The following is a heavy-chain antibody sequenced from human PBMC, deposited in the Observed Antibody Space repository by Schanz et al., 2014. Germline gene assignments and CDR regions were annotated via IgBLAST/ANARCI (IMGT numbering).Heavy chain of an antibody. CDR3: ARGRGFYDY. D-gene: IGHD3-10*01. Sequence: QVQLVQSGAEVKKPGSSVKVSCKASGGTFSSFGINWVRQAPGQGLEWMGRIIPSLGLAKYEQKFQDKVTITADRSTSTAYMELSSLASEDTAVHYCARGRGFYDYWGQGTLVTVSS. CDR1: GGTFSSFG. CDR2: IIPSLGLA. J-gene: IGHJ4*02. V-gene: IGHV1-69*02.